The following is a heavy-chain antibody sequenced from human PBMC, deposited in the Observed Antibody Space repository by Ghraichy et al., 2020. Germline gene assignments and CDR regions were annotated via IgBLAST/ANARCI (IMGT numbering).Heavy chain of an antibody. D-gene: IGHD6-19*01. CDR3: ARDVVASGIAVAGGYYYYGMDV. J-gene: IGHJ6*02. CDR2: IYYSGST. Sequence: SETLSLTCTVSGGSISSYYWSWIRQPPGKGLEWIGYIYYSGSTNYNPSLKSRVTISVDTSKNQFSLKLSSVTAADTAVYYCARDVVASGIAVAGGYYYYGMDVWGQGTTVTVSS. CDR1: GGSISSYY. V-gene: IGHV4-59*01.